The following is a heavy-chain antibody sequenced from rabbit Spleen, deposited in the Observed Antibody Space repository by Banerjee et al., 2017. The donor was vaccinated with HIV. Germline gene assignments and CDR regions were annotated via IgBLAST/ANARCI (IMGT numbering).Heavy chain of an antibody. J-gene: IGHJ4*01. CDR3: ARDPAGDGYAKFNL. Sequence: QSLEESGGDLVKPGASLTLTCTASGIDFSSYGISWVRQAPGKGLEWIACIWAGSSGRTYYASWAKGRFTISKTSSTTVTLQMTTLTAADTATYFCARDPAGDGYAKFNLWGQGTLVTVS. V-gene: IGHV1S40*01. CDR2: IWAGSSGRT. CDR1: GIDFSSYG. D-gene: IGHD6-1*01.